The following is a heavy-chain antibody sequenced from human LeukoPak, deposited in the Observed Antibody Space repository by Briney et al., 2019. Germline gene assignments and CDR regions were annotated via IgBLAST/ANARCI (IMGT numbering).Heavy chain of an antibody. V-gene: IGHV4-59*01. J-gene: IGHJ4*02. CDR1: GVSISIYY. CDR3: VRDRELTY. Sequence: SETLSLTCTVSGVSISIYYWSWIRQPPGKGLEWIGYNYNSGSTSYNPSLRSRVTISVDTSKNQFSLKLNSVTAADTAVYYCVRDRELTYWSQGTLVTVSS. CDR2: NYNSGST. D-gene: IGHD1-26*01.